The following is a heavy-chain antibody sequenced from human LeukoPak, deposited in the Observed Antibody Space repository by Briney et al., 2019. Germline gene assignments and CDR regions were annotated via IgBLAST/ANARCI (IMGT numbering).Heavy chain of an antibody. CDR3: ARGTVVISDY. CDR1: GGSFSGYY. D-gene: IGHD2-15*01. J-gene: IGHJ4*02. Sequence: PSETLSLTCAVYGGSFSGYYWSWIRQPPGKGLEWIGEINHSGSTNYNPSLKSRVTISVDTSKNQFSLKLSSVTAADTAVYYCARGTVVISDYWGQGTLVTVSS. CDR2: INHSGST. V-gene: IGHV4-34*01.